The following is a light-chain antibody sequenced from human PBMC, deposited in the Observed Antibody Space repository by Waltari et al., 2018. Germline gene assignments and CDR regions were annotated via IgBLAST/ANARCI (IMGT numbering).Light chain of an antibody. CDR2: DNN. Sequence: QSVLTQPPSVSGAPGQRVTVSCTGSRSTIGGGYDVHWYRQLPGTAPKLLIYDNNIRTSGVPDRFSGSKSDTSASLAITGLQAEDEADYYCQSYDSSLSGRVFGTGTKVTVL. J-gene: IGLJ1*01. V-gene: IGLV1-40*01. CDR1: RSTIGGGYD. CDR3: QSYDSSLSGRV.